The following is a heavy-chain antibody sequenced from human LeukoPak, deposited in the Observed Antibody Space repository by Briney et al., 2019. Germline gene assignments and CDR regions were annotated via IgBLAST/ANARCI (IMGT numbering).Heavy chain of an antibody. D-gene: IGHD3-9*01. V-gene: IGHV4-59*01. Sequence: SETLSLTCTVSGGSISSYYWSWIRQPPGKGLEWIGSIYYSGSTNYNPSLKSQITISVDTSRNQFSLKLSSVTAADTAVYYCARSPRYYDWLMDAFDIWGQGTRVTVSS. CDR1: GGSISSYY. CDR2: IYYSGST. J-gene: IGHJ3*02. CDR3: ARSPRYYDWLMDAFDI.